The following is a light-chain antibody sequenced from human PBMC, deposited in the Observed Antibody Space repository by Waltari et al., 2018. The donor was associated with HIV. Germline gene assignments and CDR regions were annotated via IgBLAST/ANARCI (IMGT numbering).Light chain of an antibody. J-gene: IGLJ3*02. Sequence: QSVLTQPPSVSAAPGQKVAISCSGSSSDIGNNYVSWYQHLPGTTPKLLIYDNKKRPSWIPDRCSGSKSGTSATLGITGLQTGDEANYYCGTWDTSLSAGVFGGGTKLTVL. V-gene: IGLV1-51*01. CDR1: SSDIGNNY. CDR2: DNK. CDR3: GTWDTSLSAGV.